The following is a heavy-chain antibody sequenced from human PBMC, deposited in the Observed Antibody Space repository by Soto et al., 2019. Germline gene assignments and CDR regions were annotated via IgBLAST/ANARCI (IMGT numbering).Heavy chain of an antibody. D-gene: IGHD2-8*02. J-gene: IGHJ4*02. V-gene: IGHV4-31*03. CDR2: IYYSGTT. Sequence: PSETLSLTCTVSGVSISSCANYWGCLRQPPGKGLEWIGYIYYSGTTYYNPSLRSRLTISLDKSTNHSSLILRPGTAADTPFYYCARGTYDCTGYFDYSGPGGLVTVFS. CDR1: GVSISSCANY. CDR3: ARGTYDCTGYFDY.